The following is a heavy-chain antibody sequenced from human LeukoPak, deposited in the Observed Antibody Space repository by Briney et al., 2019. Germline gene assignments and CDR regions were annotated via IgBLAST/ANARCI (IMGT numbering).Heavy chain of an antibody. CDR1: GGTFSSYA. V-gene: IGHV1-69*05. CDR3: ASSVGGGSGSYKQLNYYYYMDV. D-gene: IGHD3-10*01. CDR2: IIPIFGTA. J-gene: IGHJ6*03. Sequence: SVKVSCKASGGTFSSYAISWVRQAPGQGLEWMGGIIPIFGTANYAQKFQGRVTITTDESTSTAYMELSSLRSEDTAVYYCASSVGGGSGSYKQLNYYYYMDVWGKGTTVTVSS.